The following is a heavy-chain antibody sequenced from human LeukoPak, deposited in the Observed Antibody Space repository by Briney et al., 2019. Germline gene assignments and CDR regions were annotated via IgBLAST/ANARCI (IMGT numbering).Heavy chain of an antibody. J-gene: IGHJ4*02. CDR2: INPNNGVT. CDR3: ARANYDILTYYFDY. CDR1: GYALIGYF. V-gene: IGHV1-2*02. Sequence: ASVKVSCKASGYALIGYFLHWVRQAPGQGLEWMGWINPNNGVTNYAQRFQGRVSMTRDTSIRTAYMELSRLTSDDTAVYYCARANYDILTYYFDYWGQGTLVTVSS. D-gene: IGHD3-9*01.